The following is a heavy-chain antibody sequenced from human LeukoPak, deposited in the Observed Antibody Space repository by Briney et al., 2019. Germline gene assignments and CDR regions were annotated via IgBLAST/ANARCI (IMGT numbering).Heavy chain of an antibody. J-gene: IGHJ4*02. V-gene: IGHV3-23*01. Sequence: GGSLRLSCAASGFTFSSFAMSRVRQAPGKALEWVSAISGSGGSTYYADSVKGRFTISRDNSKNTLYLQMNSLRAEDTAVYYCAKFLSPILATQDDYWGQGTLVSVSS. CDR1: GFTFSSFA. CDR3: AKFLSPILATQDDY. CDR2: ISGSGGST.